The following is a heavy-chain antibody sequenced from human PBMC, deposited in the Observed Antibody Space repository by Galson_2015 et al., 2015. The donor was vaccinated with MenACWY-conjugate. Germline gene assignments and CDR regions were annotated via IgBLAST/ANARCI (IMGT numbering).Heavy chain of an antibody. CDR3: ARIPTWGSSFGYLDY. CDR1: GGSISSHY. Sequence: LSLTCTVSGGSISSHYWSWFRQPPGKGLEWIAYIRDTGSLKDNPSLKSRVTMSADKSNNQFSLRLISVTAADTAVYYCARIPTWGSSFGYLDYWGQGTLVTVSS. V-gene: IGHV4-59*08. D-gene: IGHD7-27*01. CDR2: IRDTGSL. J-gene: IGHJ4*02.